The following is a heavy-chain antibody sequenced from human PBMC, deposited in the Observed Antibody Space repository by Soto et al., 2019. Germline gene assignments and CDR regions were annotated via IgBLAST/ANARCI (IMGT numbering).Heavy chain of an antibody. CDR2: INPNSGGT. CDR3: ARDPPGSIAAAGTRYYYYGMDV. D-gene: IGHD6-13*01. Sequence: GASVKVSCKASGYTFTGYYMHWVRQASGQGLEWMGWINPNSGGTNYAQKFQGRVTMTRGTSISTAYMELSRLRSDDTAVYYCARDPPGSIAAAGTRYYYYGMDVWGQGTTVTVSS. J-gene: IGHJ6*02. CDR1: GYTFTGYY. V-gene: IGHV1-2*02.